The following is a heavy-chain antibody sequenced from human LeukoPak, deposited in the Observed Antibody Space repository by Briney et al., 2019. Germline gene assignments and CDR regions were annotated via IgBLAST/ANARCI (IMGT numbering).Heavy chain of an antibody. Sequence: GGSLRLSCAASGFTFSSYSMNWGRQAPGKGLEWVSYISSSSSTIYYADSVKGRFTISRDNAKNSLYLQMNSLRDEDTAVYYCARGGGLYDYVWGSLYDAFDIWGQGTMVTVSS. CDR3: ARGGGLYDYVWGSLYDAFDI. V-gene: IGHV3-48*02. J-gene: IGHJ3*02. CDR2: ISSSSSTI. CDR1: GFTFSSYS. D-gene: IGHD3-16*01.